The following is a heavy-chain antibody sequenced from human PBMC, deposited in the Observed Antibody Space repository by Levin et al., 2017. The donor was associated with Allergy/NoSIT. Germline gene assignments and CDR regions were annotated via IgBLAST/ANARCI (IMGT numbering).Heavy chain of an antibody. V-gene: IGHV3-23*01. CDR3: ARGLTYTVDGYCGTGV. Sequence: PGGSLRLSCAASGFIFSNYAVSWVRQAPGKGLEWVSALDNNGRRTYYADSVKGRFTISRDNSKYTLYLQMNSLRVDDTAIYYCARGLTYTVDGYCGTGVWGQGTTVTVSS. CDR1: GFIFSNYA. D-gene: IGHD1-1*01. J-gene: IGHJ6*02. CDR2: LDNNGRRT.